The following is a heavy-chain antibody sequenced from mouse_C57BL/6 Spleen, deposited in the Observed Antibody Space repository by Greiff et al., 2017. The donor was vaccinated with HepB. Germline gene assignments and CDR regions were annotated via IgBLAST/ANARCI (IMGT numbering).Heavy chain of an antibody. Sequence: EVQLQQSGPELVKPGASVKIPCKASGYTFTDYNMDWVKQSHGKSLEWIGDINPNNGGTIYNQKFKGKATLTVDKSSSTAYMELRSLTSEDTAVYYCARNYGSSHYYAMDYWGQGTSVTVSS. CDR3: ARNYGSSHYYAMDY. D-gene: IGHD1-1*01. CDR1: GYTFTDYN. J-gene: IGHJ4*01. V-gene: IGHV1-18*01. CDR2: INPNNGGT.